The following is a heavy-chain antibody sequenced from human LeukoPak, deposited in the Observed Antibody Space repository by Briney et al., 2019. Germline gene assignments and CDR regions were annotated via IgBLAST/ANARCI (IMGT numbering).Heavy chain of an antibody. CDR1: GYTFTSYG. CDR3: ARDYYDSSGYYFDY. D-gene: IGHD3-22*01. CDR2: ISAYNGNT. J-gene: IGHJ4*02. V-gene: IGHV1-18*01. Sequence: ASVQVSCKASGYTFTSYGISWVRQAPGQGLEWMGWISAYNGNTNFAQKLQGRVTMTTDTSTSTAYMELRSLRSDDTAVCYCARDYYDSSGYYFDYWGQGTLVTVSS.